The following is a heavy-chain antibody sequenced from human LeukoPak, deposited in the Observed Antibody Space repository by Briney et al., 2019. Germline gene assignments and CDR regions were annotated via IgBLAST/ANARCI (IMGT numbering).Heavy chain of an antibody. CDR2: ISWNSGSI. D-gene: IGHD3-22*01. J-gene: IGHJ4*02. V-gene: IGHV3-9*01. CDR1: GFTFDDYA. CDR3: AKGAYYYDSSGYYRY. Sequence: GGSLRLSCEASGFTFDDYAMHWVRQAPGKGLEWVSGISWNSGSIGYADSVKGRFTISRDNAKNSLYLQMNSLRAEDTALYYCAKGAYYYDSSGYYRYWGQGTLVTVSS.